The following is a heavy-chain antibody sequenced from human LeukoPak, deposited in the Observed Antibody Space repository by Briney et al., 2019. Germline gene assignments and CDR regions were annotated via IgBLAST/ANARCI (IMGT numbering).Heavy chain of an antibody. Sequence: GGSLRLSCAASGFTFSSYAMSWVRQAPGKGLEWVSAISGSGGSTYYADSVKGRFAISRDNAKNTLYLQMNSLRAEDTAVYYCVRDRAVSPFPPDAFDMWGQGTMVTVAS. D-gene: IGHD4-17*01. CDR2: ISGSGGST. CDR3: VRDRAVSPFPPDAFDM. CDR1: GFTFSSYA. V-gene: IGHV3-23*01. J-gene: IGHJ3*02.